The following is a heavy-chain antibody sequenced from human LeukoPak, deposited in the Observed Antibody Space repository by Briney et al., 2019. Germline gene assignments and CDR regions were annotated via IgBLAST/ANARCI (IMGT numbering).Heavy chain of an antibody. CDR1: GGSISRGGYY. J-gene: IGHJ4*02. CDR2: IHYSGST. CDR3: ARGGYDILTGYSSFDY. D-gene: IGHD3-9*01. V-gene: IGHV4-31*03. Sequence: SETLSLTCTVSGGSISRGGYYWSWIRQLPGKGLEWIGNIHYSGSTYYNPSLKSRVIISEDTSKDQFSLKLSSVTAADTAVYYCARGGYDILTGYSSFDYWGQGTLVTVSS.